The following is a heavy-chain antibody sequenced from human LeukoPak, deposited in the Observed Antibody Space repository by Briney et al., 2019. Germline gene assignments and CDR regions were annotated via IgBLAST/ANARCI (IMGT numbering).Heavy chain of an antibody. J-gene: IGHJ4*02. CDR2: IKEDGTVK. CDR1: RFNFNNYW. Sequence: GGSLRLSCAASRFNFNNYWMSWVRQAPGRGLEWVANIKEDGTVKYYVDSVKGRFIISRDNAKNSQYLQMNSLRAEDTAIYYCARIGYRSSSFDYWGQGTLVTVSS. V-gene: IGHV3-7*03. D-gene: IGHD6-6*01. CDR3: ARIGYRSSSFDY.